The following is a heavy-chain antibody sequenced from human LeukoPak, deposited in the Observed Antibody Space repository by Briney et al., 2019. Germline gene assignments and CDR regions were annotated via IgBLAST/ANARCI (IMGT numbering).Heavy chain of an antibody. D-gene: IGHD3-10*01. J-gene: IGHJ4*02. Sequence: GGSLRLSCAASGFTFSDYYMSWIRQAPGKGLEWVSYISSSGNSTYYSDSVRGRFTISRDNAKNSLHLQMNSLRAEDTAVYYCAKEFAVGFGELLYFDYWGQGTLVTVSS. CDR1: GFTFSDYY. CDR3: AKEFAVGFGELLYFDY. CDR2: ISSSGNST. V-gene: IGHV3-11*01.